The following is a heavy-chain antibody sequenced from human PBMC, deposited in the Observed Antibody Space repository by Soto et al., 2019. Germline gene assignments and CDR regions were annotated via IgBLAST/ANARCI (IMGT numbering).Heavy chain of an antibody. Sequence: SLRLSCTASGFTFGDYAMSWVRQAPGKGLEWVGFIRSKAYGGTTEYAASVKGRFTISRDDSKSIAYLQMNSLKTEDTAVYYCTRDYDSDYYYGMDVWGQGTTVTVSS. CDR3: TRDYDSDYYYGMDV. D-gene: IGHD5-12*01. J-gene: IGHJ6*02. CDR1: GFTFGDYA. CDR2: IRSKAYGGTT. V-gene: IGHV3-49*04.